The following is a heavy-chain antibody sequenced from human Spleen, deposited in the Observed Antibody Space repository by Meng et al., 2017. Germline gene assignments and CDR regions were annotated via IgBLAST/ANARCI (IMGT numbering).Heavy chain of an antibody. Sequence: GGSLRLSCVASGFTLSDYYMTWIRQAPGKGLEWVSSISDSGTTVYYADSVKGRFTISRDNAKSSLYLQMNSLRAGDTAVYYCARFEFWSGYNAGSPFYYYGLDVWGLGITVTVSS. CDR2: ISDSGTTV. J-gene: IGHJ6*02. V-gene: IGHV3-11*01. D-gene: IGHD3-3*01. CDR3: ARFEFWSGYNAGSPFYYYGLDV. CDR1: GFTLSDYY.